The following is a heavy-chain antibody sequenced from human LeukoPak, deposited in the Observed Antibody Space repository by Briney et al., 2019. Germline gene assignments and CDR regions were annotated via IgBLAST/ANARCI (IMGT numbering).Heavy chain of an antibody. CDR3: ARVTSSFNYAYYYMDV. CDR1: GGSISSYC. V-gene: IGHV4-4*07. J-gene: IGHJ6*03. CDR2: IYTSGST. Sequence: SETLSLTCTVSGGSISSYCWSWIRQPAGKGLEWIGRIYTSGSTNYNPSLKSRVTMSVDTSKNQFSLKLSSVTAADTAVYYCARVTSSFNYAYYYMDVWGKGTTVSISS. D-gene: IGHD2-2*01.